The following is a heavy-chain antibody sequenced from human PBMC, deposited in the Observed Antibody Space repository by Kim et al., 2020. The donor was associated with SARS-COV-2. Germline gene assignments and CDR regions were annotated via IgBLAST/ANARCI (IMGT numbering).Heavy chain of an antibody. CDR2: IYTSGST. J-gene: IGHJ5*02. D-gene: IGHD3-22*01. V-gene: IGHV4-4*07. Sequence: SETLSLTCTVSGGSISSYYWSWIRQPAGKGLEWIGRIYTSGSTNYNPSLKSRVTMSVDTSKNQFSLKLSSVTAADTAVYYCARAPSGYYYDSSGYYLGWFDPWGQGTLVTVSS. CDR3: ARAPSGYYYDSSGYYLGWFDP. CDR1: GGSISSYY.